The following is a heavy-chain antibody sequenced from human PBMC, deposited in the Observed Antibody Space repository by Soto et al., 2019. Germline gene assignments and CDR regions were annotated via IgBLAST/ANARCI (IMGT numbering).Heavy chain of an antibody. J-gene: IGHJ4*02. D-gene: IGHD2-8*02. Sequence: PSETLSLTCTVSGGSISSYYWSWIRQPPGKGLEWIGYIYYSGRTNYNPSLKSRVTISVDTSKNQFSLQLNSVTPEDTAVYYCARDRTGFDYWGQGTLVTVSS. V-gene: IGHV4-59*12. CDR1: GGSISSYY. CDR3: ARDRTGFDY. CDR2: IYYSGRT.